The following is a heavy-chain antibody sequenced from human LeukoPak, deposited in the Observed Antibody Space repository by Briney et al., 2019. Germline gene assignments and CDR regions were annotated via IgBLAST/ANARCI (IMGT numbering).Heavy chain of an antibody. CDR2: IYYSGST. V-gene: IGHV4-39*01. Sequence: SETLSLTCTVSGGSISSSSYYWGWIRQPPGKGLEWIGSIYYSGSTYYNPSLKSRVTISVDTSKNQFSLKLSSVTAADTAVYYCASRLDYDFWSGYPLSLDYWGQGTLVTVSS. CDR3: ASRLDYDFWSGYPLSLDY. D-gene: IGHD3-3*01. J-gene: IGHJ4*02. CDR1: GGSISSSSYY.